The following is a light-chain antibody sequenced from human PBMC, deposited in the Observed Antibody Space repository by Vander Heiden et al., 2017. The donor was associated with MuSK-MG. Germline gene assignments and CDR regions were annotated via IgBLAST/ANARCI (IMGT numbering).Light chain of an antibody. CDR3: QQYYSYPLT. V-gene: IGKV1-8*01. CDR2: AAS. J-gene: IGKJ1*01. CDR1: QGISSY. Sequence: AIRMTQSPSSFSASTGDRVTITCRASQGISSYLAWYQQKPGKAPKLLIYAASTLQSGVPSRFSGSGSGTDFTLTISCLQSEDFATYYCQQYYSYPLTFGQGTKVXIK.